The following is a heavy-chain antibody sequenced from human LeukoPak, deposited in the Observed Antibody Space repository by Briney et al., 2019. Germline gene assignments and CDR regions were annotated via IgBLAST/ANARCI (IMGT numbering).Heavy chain of an antibody. D-gene: IGHD3-3*01. CDR1: GYTFTSHG. CDR3: ARDDGSYYDFWSGYLTPRCYGMDV. V-gene: IGHV1-18*01. J-gene: IGHJ6*02. Sequence: ASVKVSCKASGYTFTSHGISWVRQAPGQGLEWMGWISAYNGNTNYAQKLQGRVTMTTDTSTSTAYMELRSLRSDDTAVYYCARDDGSYYDFWSGYLTPRCYGMDVWGQGTTVTVSS. CDR2: ISAYNGNT.